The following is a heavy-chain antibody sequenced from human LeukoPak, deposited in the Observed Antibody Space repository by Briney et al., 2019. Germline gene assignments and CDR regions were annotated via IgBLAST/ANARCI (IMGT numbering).Heavy chain of an antibody. CDR2: ISSSSSYI. CDR1: GFTFSSYS. J-gene: IGHJ4*02. CDR3: ARGYDFWSGYYTPYYFDY. Sequence: GGSLRLSCAASGFTFSSYSMNWVRQAPGKGLEWVSSISSSSSYIYYADSVKGRFTISRDNAKNSLYLQMNSLRAEDTAVYYCARGYDFWSGYYTPYYFDYWGQGTLVTVSS. D-gene: IGHD3-3*01. V-gene: IGHV3-21*01.